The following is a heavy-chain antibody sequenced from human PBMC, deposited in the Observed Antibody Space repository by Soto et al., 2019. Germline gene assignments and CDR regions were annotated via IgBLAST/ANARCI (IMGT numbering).Heavy chain of an antibody. D-gene: IGHD5-12*01. V-gene: IGHV3-23*01. CDR2: FSGSGGST. Sequence: EVQLLESGGGLVQPGGSLRLSCAAAGFTFSNYALTWVRQSPGTGLEWVSTFSGSGGSTYYADSVRGRFTISRDNSKNTLFLQMNSLRVEDTAIYYCAREWTGDTCPCLDVWGQGTTVSVSS. CDR1: GFTFSNYA. J-gene: IGHJ6*02. CDR3: AREWTGDTCPCLDV.